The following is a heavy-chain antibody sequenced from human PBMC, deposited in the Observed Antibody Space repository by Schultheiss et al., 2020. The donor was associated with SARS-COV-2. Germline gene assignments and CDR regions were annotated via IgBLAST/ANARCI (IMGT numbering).Heavy chain of an antibody. D-gene: IGHD3-9*01. CDR2: ISYSGDT. Sequence: GSLRLSCAVYGGSFSGYYWSWIRQPPGEEMQWIGYISYSGDTKYNPSLEGRVTISIDTSKNQFSLKLSSVTAADTAVYYCARGGGLRYFDWYYYYGMDVWGQGTTVTVSS. CDR3: ARGGGLRYFDWYYYYGMDV. V-gene: IGHV4-59*08. CDR1: GGSFSGYY. J-gene: IGHJ6*02.